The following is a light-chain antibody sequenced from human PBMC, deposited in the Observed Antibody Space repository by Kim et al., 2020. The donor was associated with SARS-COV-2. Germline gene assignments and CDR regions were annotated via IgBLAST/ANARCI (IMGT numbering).Light chain of an antibody. Sequence: GQMVTISCSGSSSNSGRNIVNWSQTYPGTAPKLLIYSTNQRPSGVPDRFSGSKSGTSASLAISGLQSEDEADYYCATWDDSLKSHVFGTGTKVTVL. J-gene: IGLJ1*01. CDR2: STN. CDR3: ATWDDSLKSHV. CDR1: SSNSGRNI. V-gene: IGLV1-44*01.